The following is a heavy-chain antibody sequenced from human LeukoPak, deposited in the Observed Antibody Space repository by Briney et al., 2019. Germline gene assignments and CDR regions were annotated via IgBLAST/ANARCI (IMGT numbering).Heavy chain of an antibody. CDR3: AKPLFDYGDYFDD. D-gene: IGHD4-17*01. CDR1: GFTFSSYA. J-gene: IGHJ4*02. Sequence: GGSLRLSCAASGFTFSSYAMNWVRQAPGKGLEWASAIIGTGGSTYYADSVKGRFTISRDNSKNTLYLQMNSLRAEDTAVYYCAKPLFDYGDYFDDWGQGTLVTVSS. CDR2: IIGTGGST. V-gene: IGHV3-23*01.